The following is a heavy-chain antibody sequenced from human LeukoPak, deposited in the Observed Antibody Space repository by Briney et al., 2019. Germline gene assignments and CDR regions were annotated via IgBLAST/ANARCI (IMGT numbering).Heavy chain of an antibody. CDR2: INHSGST. V-gene: IGHV4-34*01. Sequence: PSETLSLTCAVYGGSFSGYYWSWIRQPPGKGLEWIGEINHSGSTNYNPSLKGRVTISVDTSKNQFSLKLSSVTAADTAVYYCASRPFQHWGQGTLVTVSS. CDR1: GGSFSGYY. CDR3: ASRPFQH. J-gene: IGHJ1*01. D-gene: IGHD6-6*01.